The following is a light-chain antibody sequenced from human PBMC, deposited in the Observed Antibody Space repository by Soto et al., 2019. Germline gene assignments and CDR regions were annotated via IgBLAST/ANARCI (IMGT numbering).Light chain of an antibody. V-gene: IGKV3-20*01. CDR1: RTLSINS. Sequence: EIVLTQSPDTLSLSPGERATLFCRASRTLSINSLAWYQQKPGQAPRLLIYAASTRDTGIPDRFNGSGSGTDFALTINRLEPEDFAVYYCQLYDGAPLTFGPGTKVDVK. CDR3: QLYDGAPLT. CDR2: AAS. J-gene: IGKJ3*01.